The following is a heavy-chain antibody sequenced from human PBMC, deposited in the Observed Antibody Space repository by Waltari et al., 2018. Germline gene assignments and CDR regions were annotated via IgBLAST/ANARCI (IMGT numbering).Heavy chain of an antibody. D-gene: IGHD3-22*01. J-gene: IGHJ1*01. V-gene: IGHV1-18*01. CDR2: ISAYNGNT. Sequence: QVQLEQSGTEVKKPGASVKVSCKASGYSFRSYGISWVRQAPGQGLEWMGWISAYNGNTKHAQKLQGRVTMTTDTSTSTAYMELRSLKSDDTAVYYCASDYDNSGYYGYFQHWGQGTLVIVSS. CDR1: GYSFRSYG. CDR3: ASDYDNSGYYGYFQH.